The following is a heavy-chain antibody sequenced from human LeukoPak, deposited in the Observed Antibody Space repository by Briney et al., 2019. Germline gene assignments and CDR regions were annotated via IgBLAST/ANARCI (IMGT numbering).Heavy chain of an antibody. CDR1: GYTFTSHY. CDR2: INPTGGST. D-gene: IGHD2-8*01. CDR3: ARDNSVEDNAWWFGP. V-gene: IGHV1-46*01. Sequence: ASVKVSCKASGYTFTSHYMHWVRQAPGQGLEWMGLINPTGGSTGYAQKFQGRVTMTRDMSTSTDYMELSSLRSVDTAIYYCARDNSVEDNAWWFGPWGQGTLVTVSS. J-gene: IGHJ5*02.